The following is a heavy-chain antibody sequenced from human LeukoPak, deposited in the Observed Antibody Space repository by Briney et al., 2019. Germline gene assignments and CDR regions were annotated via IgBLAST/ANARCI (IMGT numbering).Heavy chain of an antibody. Sequence: ASVKVSCKASGGTFSSYAISWVRQAPGQGLEWMGRIIPILGIANYAQKFQGRVTITADKSTSTAYMELSSLGSEDTAVYYCARGGQQWLSTNYYYYGMDVWGQGTTVTVSS. D-gene: IGHD6-19*01. CDR1: GGTFSSYA. CDR3: ARGGQQWLSTNYYYYGMDV. CDR2: IIPILGIA. V-gene: IGHV1-69*04. J-gene: IGHJ6*02.